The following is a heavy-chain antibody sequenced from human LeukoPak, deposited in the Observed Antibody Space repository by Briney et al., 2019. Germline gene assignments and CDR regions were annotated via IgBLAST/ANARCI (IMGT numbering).Heavy chain of an antibody. Sequence: SGGSLRLSCAASGFAFSSYGMHWVRQAPGKGLEWVTFIRYDGTTKFYAASVKGRFTISRDNSKNTLYLQMNSLKPEDTAVYYCAKGLPYYYFDYWGQGTLVTVSS. CDR3: AKGLPYYYFDY. V-gene: IGHV3-30*02. D-gene: IGHD2-21*02. CDR1: GFAFSSYG. J-gene: IGHJ4*02. CDR2: IRYDGTTK.